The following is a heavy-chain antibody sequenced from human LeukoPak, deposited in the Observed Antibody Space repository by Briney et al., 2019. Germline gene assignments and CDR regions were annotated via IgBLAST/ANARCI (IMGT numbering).Heavy chain of an antibody. CDR3: ARGYGSGSYYPNWLDP. D-gene: IGHD3-10*01. V-gene: IGHV4-31*03. CDR2: IYYSGST. CDR1: GGSISSGGYY. Sequence: SETLSLTCTVSGGSISSGGYYWSWIRQHPGKGLEWIGYIYYSGSTYYNPSLKSRVTISVDTSKNQFSLKLSPVTAADTAVYYCARGYGSGSYYPNWLDPWGQGTLVTVSS. J-gene: IGHJ5*02.